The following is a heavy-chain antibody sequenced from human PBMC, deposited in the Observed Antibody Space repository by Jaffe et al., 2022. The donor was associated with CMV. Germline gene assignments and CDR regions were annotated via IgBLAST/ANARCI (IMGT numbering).Heavy chain of an antibody. CDR3: ARRPGRLLEWLLSDYYYYGMDV. J-gene: IGHJ6*02. Sequence: QVQLVQSGAEVKKPGASVKVSCKASGYTFTSYDINWVRQATGQGLEWMGWMNPNSGNTGYAQKFQGRVTMTRNTSISTAYMELSSLRSEDTAVYYCARRPGRLLEWLLSDYYYYGMDVWGQGTTVTVSS. CDR2: MNPNSGNT. V-gene: IGHV1-8*01. D-gene: IGHD3-3*01. CDR1: GYTFTSYD.